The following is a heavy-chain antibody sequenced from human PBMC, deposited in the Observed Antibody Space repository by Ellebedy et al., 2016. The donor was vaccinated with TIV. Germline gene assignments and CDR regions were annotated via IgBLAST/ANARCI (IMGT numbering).Heavy chain of an antibody. CDR3: ARNDDSWSGYFDY. Sequence: MPSETLSLTCNVSGGSISIYHWNWIRQSPGKGLEWIGYVYYSGGNKYNPSLQSRVTMSVDTSKNQFSLKLRSVTAADTAVYYCARNDDSWSGYFDYWGQGNLVTVSS. D-gene: IGHD3-3*01. J-gene: IGHJ4*02. CDR2: VYYSGGN. V-gene: IGHV4-59*01. CDR1: GGSISIYH.